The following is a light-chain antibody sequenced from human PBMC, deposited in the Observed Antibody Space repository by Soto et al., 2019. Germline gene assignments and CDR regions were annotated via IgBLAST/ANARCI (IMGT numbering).Light chain of an antibody. Sequence: EIVMTQSPATLSVSPGERGTLSCRASQSVSSNLAWYQQKPGQAPKLLIYGASTRATGIPARFSGSGSGTEFTLTISSLQSEDFAVYYCQQYNNWPPWTCGQGTKVDIK. V-gene: IGKV3-15*01. J-gene: IGKJ1*01. CDR1: QSVSSN. CDR2: GAS. CDR3: QQYNNWPPWT.